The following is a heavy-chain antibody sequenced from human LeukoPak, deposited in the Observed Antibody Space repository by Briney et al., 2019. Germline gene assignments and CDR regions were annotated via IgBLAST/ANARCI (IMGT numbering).Heavy chain of an antibody. D-gene: IGHD3-9*01. CDR2: INLKSGDT. Sequence: ASLKVSCKASGYTFTGYYMHWVRQAPGQGLEWVGWINLKSGDTNYAQKFQGRVTMTRDTSISTAYMELSWLRSDDTAVYYCARGKEYAILTGYLACYYYYSYMDVWGKGTTVT. V-gene: IGHV1-2*02. CDR1: GYTFTGYY. CDR3: ARGKEYAILTGYLACYYYYSYMDV. J-gene: IGHJ6*03.